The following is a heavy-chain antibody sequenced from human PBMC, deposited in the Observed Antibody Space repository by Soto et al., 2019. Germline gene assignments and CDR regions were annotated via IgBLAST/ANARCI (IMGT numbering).Heavy chain of an antibody. V-gene: IGHV3-48*02. CDR3: AREKGMAPDY. CDR1: GFTFNTYN. Sequence: PGGSLGLSCAASGFTFNTYNMNWVRQAPGKGLEWLSYISSSSSLLYYADSVEGRFTISRDNAKNSLYLEMNSLRDEDTAVYYCAREKGMAPDYWGQGTLVTVSS. D-gene: IGHD6-13*01. CDR2: ISSSSSLL. J-gene: IGHJ4*02.